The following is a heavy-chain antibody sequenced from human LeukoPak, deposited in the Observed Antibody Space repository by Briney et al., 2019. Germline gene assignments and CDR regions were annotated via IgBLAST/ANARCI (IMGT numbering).Heavy chain of an antibody. Sequence: GGSLRLSCAASGFTVSYDYMSWVRQAPGKGLEWVSVIYAGGSAYYADSVRGRFTISRDNSENTLYLQMNCLRAEDTAVYYCTRLLPTSNHFFESWGQGTLVTVSS. CDR3: TRLLPTSNHFFES. CDR1: GFTVSYDY. J-gene: IGHJ4*02. CDR2: IYAGGSA. V-gene: IGHV3-53*01. D-gene: IGHD2-8*01.